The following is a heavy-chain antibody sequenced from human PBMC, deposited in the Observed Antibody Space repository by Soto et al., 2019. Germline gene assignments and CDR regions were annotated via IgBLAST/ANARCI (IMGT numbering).Heavy chain of an antibody. Sequence: SLRLSCAASGFTVSSKYVSCVRQAPGKGQEWVSLIQRGGPTYYGDSVNSRFTISRDTSENTLHRQMVSLRAEDMAVYYCARGDVLWDGGRCYGVTLDVWVKGTTDTVSS. CDR1: GFTVSSKY. D-gene: IGHD2-15*01. CDR2: IQRGGPT. V-gene: IGHV3-66*01. CDR3: ARGDVLWDGGRCYGVTLDV. J-gene: IGHJ6*04.